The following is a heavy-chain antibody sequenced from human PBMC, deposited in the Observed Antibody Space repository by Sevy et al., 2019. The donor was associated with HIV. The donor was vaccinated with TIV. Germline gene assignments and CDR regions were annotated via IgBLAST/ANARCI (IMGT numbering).Heavy chain of an antibody. J-gene: IGHJ6*02. CDR2: ISSSSSYI. CDR3: ARDLGAYSYGLYGMDV. V-gene: IGHV3-21*01. CDR1: GFTFSSYS. Sequence: GGSLRLSCAASGFTFSSYSMNWVRHAPGKGLEWVSSISSSSSYIYYADSVKGRFTISRDNAKNSLYLQMNSLRAEDTAVYYCARDLGAYSYGLYGMDVWGQGTTVTVSS. D-gene: IGHD5-18*01.